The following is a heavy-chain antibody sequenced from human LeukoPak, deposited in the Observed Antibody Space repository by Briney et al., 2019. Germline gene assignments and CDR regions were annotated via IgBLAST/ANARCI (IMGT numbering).Heavy chain of an antibody. D-gene: IGHD4-17*01. J-gene: IGHJ6*02. Sequence: ASVTVSCMASGYTFTSYYMHWVRQAPGQGLEGMGIINPSGGSTSYAQKFQGRVTMTRDTSTSTVYMELSSLRSEDTAVYYCARETVTSDYYYYGMDVWGQGTTVTVSS. V-gene: IGHV1-46*01. CDR3: ARETVTSDYYYYGMDV. CDR1: GYTFTSYY. CDR2: INPSGGST.